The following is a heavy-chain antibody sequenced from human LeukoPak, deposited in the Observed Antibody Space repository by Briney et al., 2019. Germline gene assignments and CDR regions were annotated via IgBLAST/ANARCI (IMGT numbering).Heavy chain of an antibody. J-gene: IGHJ3*02. CDR1: GGTFSSYA. CDR3: ARGIVVVPDAFDI. Sequence: VASVKVSCKASGGTFSSYAISWVRQAPGQGLEWMGGIIPIFGTANYAQKFQGRVTITADESTSTAYMELSSLRSEDTAVYYCARGIVVVPDAFDIWGQGTMVIVSS. D-gene: IGHD3-22*01. CDR2: IIPIFGTA. V-gene: IGHV1-69*13.